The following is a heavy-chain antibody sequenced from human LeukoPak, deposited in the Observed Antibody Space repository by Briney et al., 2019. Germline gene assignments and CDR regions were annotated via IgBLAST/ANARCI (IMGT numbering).Heavy chain of an antibody. CDR3: ATDPSIPIAAAGEFDY. Sequence: ASVKVSCKVSGYTLTELSMHWVRQAPGKGLEWMGGFDPEDGETIYAQKFQGRVTMTEDTSTDTAYMELSSLRSEDTAVYYCATDPSIPIAAAGEFDYWGQGTLVTVSS. CDR1: GYTLTELS. V-gene: IGHV1-24*01. J-gene: IGHJ4*02. CDR2: FDPEDGET. D-gene: IGHD6-13*01.